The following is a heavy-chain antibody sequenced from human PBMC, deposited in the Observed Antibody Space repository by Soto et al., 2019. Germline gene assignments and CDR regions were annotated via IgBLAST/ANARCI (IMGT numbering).Heavy chain of an antibody. D-gene: IGHD2-15*01. V-gene: IGHV1-46*01. Sequence: ASVKVSCKASGFSFSDYFMHWVRQAPGQGLEWRGIINPSGDSRNYAQKFQGRVTITRDTSTSTVYMDLSSLRYEHTAVYYCARHNSQNSGTNAASSRFNPWRQGTPVTVCS. CDR3: ARHNSQNSGTNAASSRFNP. CDR1: GFSFSDYF. J-gene: IGHJ5*02. CDR2: INPSGDSR.